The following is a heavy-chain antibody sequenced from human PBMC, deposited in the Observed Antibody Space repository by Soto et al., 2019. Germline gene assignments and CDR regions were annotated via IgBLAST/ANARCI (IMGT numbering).Heavy chain of an antibody. CDR3: ATGEYSSSWYPRAHPYGMDV. CDR1: GGTFSSYA. D-gene: IGHD6-13*01. Sequence: ASVKVSCKASGGTFSSYAISWVRQAPGQGLEWMGGIIPIFGTANYAQKFQGRVTITADESTSTAYMELSSLRSEDTAVYYCATGEYSSSWYPRAHPYGMDVWGQGTTVTVS. J-gene: IGHJ6*02. CDR2: IIPIFGTA. V-gene: IGHV1-69*13.